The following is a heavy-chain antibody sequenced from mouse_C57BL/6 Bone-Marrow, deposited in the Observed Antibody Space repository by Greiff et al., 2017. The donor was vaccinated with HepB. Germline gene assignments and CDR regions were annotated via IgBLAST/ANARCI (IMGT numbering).Heavy chain of an antibody. Sequence: QVQLKQPGAELVRPGSSVKLSCKASGYTFTSYWMHWVKQRPIQGLEWIGNIDPSDSETHYNQKFKDKATLTVDKSSSTAYMQLSSLTSEDSAVYYCARIHDGYYAMDYWGRGTSVTVSS. CDR3: ARIHDGYYAMDY. J-gene: IGHJ4*01. V-gene: IGHV1-52*01. CDR2: IDPSDSET. CDR1: GYTFTSYW. D-gene: IGHD2-3*01.